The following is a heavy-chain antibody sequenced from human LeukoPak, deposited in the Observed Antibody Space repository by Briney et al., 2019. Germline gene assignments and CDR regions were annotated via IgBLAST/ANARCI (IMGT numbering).Heavy chain of an antibody. J-gene: IGHJ6*03. CDR2: IDYSGST. CDR1: GGSISSYY. CDR3: ARYIFLEWFSVGNYMDV. Sequence: SSETLSLTCTVSGGSISSYYWSWIRQPPGKGLEWIGYIDYSGSTNYNPSLKSRVTISVDTSKNQFSLKLSSVTAADTAVYYCARYIFLEWFSVGNYMDVWGKGTTVTVSS. D-gene: IGHD3-3*01. V-gene: IGHV4-59*01.